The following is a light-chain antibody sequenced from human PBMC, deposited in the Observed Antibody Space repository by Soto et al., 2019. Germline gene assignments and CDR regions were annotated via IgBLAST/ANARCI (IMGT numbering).Light chain of an antibody. J-gene: IGKJ2*01. CDR2: KAS. V-gene: IGKV1-5*03. CDR3: QQYNSYSPYT. Sequence: DIQMTQSPSTLSASVGDRVTITWRASQSISSWLAWYQQKPGKAPKLLIYKASSSESGVPSRFSGSGSGTEFTLTISSLQPDDFATYYCQQYNSYSPYTFGQGTKLEIK. CDR1: QSISSW.